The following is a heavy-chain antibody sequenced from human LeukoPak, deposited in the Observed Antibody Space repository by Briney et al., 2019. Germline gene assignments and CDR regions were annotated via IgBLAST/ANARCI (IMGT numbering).Heavy chain of an antibody. V-gene: IGHV1-2*02. CDR2: INPNSGGT. CDR3: ARDPAGIEIVVVKDDAFDI. CDR1: GYTFSNYY. Sequence: ASVKVSCKASGYTFSNYYMHWVRQAPGQGLEWMGWINPNSGGTNYAQKFQGRVTMTRDTSISTAYMELSRLRSDDTAVYYCARDPAGIEIVVVKDDAFDIWGQGTMVTVSS. D-gene: IGHD3-22*01. J-gene: IGHJ3*02.